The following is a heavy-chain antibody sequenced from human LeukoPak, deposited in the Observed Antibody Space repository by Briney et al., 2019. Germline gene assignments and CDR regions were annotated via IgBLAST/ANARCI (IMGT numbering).Heavy chain of an antibody. V-gene: IGHV3-33*01. CDR1: GFTFSSYG. Sequence: PGGSLRLSCAASGFTFSSYGFHWVRQAPGKGLEWVALIWYDGSHKYYADSVKGRFTISRDDSKNKLYLQMDSLRDEDTAFYFRARDPGKYHTSGSYYDSWGQGTLVIVSA. D-gene: IGHD3-10*01. J-gene: IGHJ5*01. CDR2: IWYDGSHK. CDR3: ARDPGKYHTSGSYYDS.